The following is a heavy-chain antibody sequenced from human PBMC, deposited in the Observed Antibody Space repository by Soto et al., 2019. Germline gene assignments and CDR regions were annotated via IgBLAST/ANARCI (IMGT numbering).Heavy chain of an antibody. V-gene: IGHV3-23*01. D-gene: IGHD3-9*01. J-gene: IGHJ1*01. CDR1: GFTFSSYA. CDR2: ISGSGGST. CDR3: AKEPLGYDILTGYYPAKSPEYFQH. Sequence: GGSLRLSCAASGFTFSSYAMSWVRQAPGKGLEWVSAISGSGGSTYYADSVKGRFTISRDNSKNTLYLQMNSLRAEDTAVYYCAKEPLGYDILTGYYPAKSPEYFQHWGQGTLVTVSS.